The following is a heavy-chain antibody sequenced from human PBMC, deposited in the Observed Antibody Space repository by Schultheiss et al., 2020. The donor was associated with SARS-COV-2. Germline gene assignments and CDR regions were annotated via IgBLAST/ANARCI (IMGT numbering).Heavy chain of an antibody. D-gene: IGHD2-2*01. J-gene: IGHJ6*03. CDR1: GFTFSSYA. CDR2: ISGSGGST. CDR3: AKDSCSSTSCYFRDIFGYDWDYYYYYMDV. Sequence: GGSLRLSCAASGFTFSSYAMSWVRQAPGKGLEWVSAISGSGGSTYYADSVKGRFTISRDNSKNTLYLQMNSLRAEDTAVYYCAKDSCSSTSCYFRDIFGYDWDYYYYYMDVWGKGTTVTVSS. V-gene: IGHV3-23*01.